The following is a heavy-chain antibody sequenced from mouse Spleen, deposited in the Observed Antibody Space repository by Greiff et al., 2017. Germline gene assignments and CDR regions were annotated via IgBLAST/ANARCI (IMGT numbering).Heavy chain of an antibody. CDR2: IYPRSGNT. Sequence: VKLQESGAELARPGASVKLSCKASGYTFTSYGISWVKQRTGQGLEWIGEIYPRSGNTYYNEKFKGKATLTADKSSSTAYMELRSLTSEDSAVYFCARNGDYYGTYWGQGTTLTVSS. D-gene: IGHD1-1*01. V-gene: IGHV1-81*01. CDR3: ARNGDYYGTY. J-gene: IGHJ2*01. CDR1: GYTFTSYG.